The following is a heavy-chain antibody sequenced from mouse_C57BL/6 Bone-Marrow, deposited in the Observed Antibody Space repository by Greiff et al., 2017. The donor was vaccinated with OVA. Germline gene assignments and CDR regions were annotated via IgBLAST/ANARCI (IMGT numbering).Heavy chain of an antibody. D-gene: IGHD2-2*01. J-gene: IGHJ3*01. CDR3: ASYGSFAY. CDR2: ISDGGSYT. V-gene: IGHV5-4*01. Sequence: EVQRVESGGGLVKPGGSLTLSCAASGFTFRSYAMSWVRQPPETRLEWVATISDGGSYTYYPDNVKGRFTISRDNAKNNLYLPMSHLKSEDTAMYYCASYGSFAYWGQGTLVTVSA. CDR1: GFTFRSYA.